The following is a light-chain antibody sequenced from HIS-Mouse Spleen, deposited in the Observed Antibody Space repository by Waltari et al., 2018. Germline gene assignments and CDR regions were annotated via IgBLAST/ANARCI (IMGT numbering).Light chain of an antibody. Sequence: QSALTQPPSVSGSPGQSVTISCTGTSSDVGSYNRVSWYQQPPGTAPKLMIYEVSNRPSGGPDRFAGCKSGNTASLTISGLQAEDEADYYCGLYTSSSTLVFGGGTKLTVL. CDR3: GLYTSSSTLV. J-gene: IGLJ2*01. CDR2: EVS. V-gene: IGLV2-18*01. CDR1: SSDVGSYNR.